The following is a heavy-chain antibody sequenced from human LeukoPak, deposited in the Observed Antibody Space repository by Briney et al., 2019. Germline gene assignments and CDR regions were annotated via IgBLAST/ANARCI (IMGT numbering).Heavy chain of an antibody. CDR2: INPNSGGT. V-gene: IGHV1-2*02. J-gene: IGHJ4*02. CDR1: GGTFSSYA. Sequence: ASVKVSCKASGGTFSSYAISWVRQAPGQGLEWMGWINPNSGGTNYAQKFQGRVTMTRDTSISTAYMELSRLRSDDTAVYYCARREGVRYYYDSSGYYPFDYWGQGTLVTVSS. CDR3: ARREGVRYYYDSSGYYPFDY. D-gene: IGHD3-22*01.